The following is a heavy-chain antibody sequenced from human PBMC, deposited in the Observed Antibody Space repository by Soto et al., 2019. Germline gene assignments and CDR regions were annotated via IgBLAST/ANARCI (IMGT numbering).Heavy chain of an antibody. CDR2: IYYSGST. CDR1: GGSISSGGYY. CDR3: AREVVVVAAAYFDT. V-gene: IGHV4-31*03. D-gene: IGHD2-15*01. Sequence: SETLSLTCTVSGGSISSGGYYWSWIRQHPGKGLEWIGYIYYSGSTYYNPSLKSRVTISVDTSKNQFSLKLSSVTAADTAVYYCAREVVVVAAAYFDTGAREPWSPSPQ. J-gene: IGHJ4*02.